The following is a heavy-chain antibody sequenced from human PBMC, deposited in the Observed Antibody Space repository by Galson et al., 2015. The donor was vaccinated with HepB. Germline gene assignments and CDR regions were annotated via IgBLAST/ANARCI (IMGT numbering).Heavy chain of an antibody. CDR3: ARGGGGSADY. V-gene: IGHV1-8*01. Sequence: SVKVSCKASGYTFNFYDINWVRQATGQGLEWMGWMGSKSGNTGYAQKFQGRVTMTRNTSITTAYMELTSLKSEDTAVYYCARGGGGSADYWGPGTLVTVSS. CDR1: GYTFNFYD. D-gene: IGHD3-10*01. CDR2: MGSKSGNT. J-gene: IGHJ4*02.